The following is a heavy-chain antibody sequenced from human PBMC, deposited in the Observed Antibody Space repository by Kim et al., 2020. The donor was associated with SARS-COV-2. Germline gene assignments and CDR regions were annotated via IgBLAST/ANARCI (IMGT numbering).Heavy chain of an antibody. Sequence: GGSLRLSCAASGFTCYTYAMSWVRQAPGKGLEWVSAITCSGGSTYYADSVKGRFTISRDSSKNTLYLQMNSLRVEDTAVYYCAKDPFDDRGWRFDNWGHGPLVTVSS. V-gene: IGHV3-23*01. CDR2: ITCSGGST. J-gene: IGHJ4*01. D-gene: IGHD3-22*01. CDR3: AKDPFDDRGWRFDN. CDR1: GFTCYTYA.